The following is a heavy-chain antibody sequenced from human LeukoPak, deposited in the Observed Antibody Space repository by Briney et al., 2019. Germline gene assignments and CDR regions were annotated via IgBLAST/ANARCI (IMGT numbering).Heavy chain of an antibody. CDR3: ARAYDYGDNGYFRH. V-gene: IGHV4-59*12. CDR2: IYYSGST. CDR1: GGSISSYY. Sequence: SSETLSLTCTVSGGSISSYYWSWLRQPPGKGLEWIGYIYYSGSTNYNPSLKSRVTISVDTSKNQFSLKLSSVTAADTAVYYCARAYDYGDNGYFRHWGQGTLVTVSS. J-gene: IGHJ1*01. D-gene: IGHD4-23*01.